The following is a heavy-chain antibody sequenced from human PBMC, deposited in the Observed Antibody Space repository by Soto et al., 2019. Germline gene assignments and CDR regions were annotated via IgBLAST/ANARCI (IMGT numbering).Heavy chain of an antibody. V-gene: IGHV3-33*01. CDR1: GFTFTSYG. CDR2: IWYDGSNK. CDR3: ARDSGVSSGWRFDY. D-gene: IGHD6-19*01. J-gene: IGHJ4*02. Sequence: GGSLILSCAPRGFTFTSYGMQWVGKAAGKGLEWVAVIWYDGSNKYYADSVKGRFTISRDNSKNTLYLQMNSLRAEDTAVYYCARDSGVSSGWRFDYWGQGT.